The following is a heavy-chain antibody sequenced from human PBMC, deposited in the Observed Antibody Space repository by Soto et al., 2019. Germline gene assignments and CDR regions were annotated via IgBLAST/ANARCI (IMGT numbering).Heavy chain of an antibody. CDR1: RYTFISYD. CDR3: ARDREAWWNAGPLVLYGLVV. D-gene: IGHD1-1*01. V-gene: IGHV1-8*01. Sequence: ASVKVSCKASRYTFISYDINSVRQATGQGLEWMGWMNPNSGNTGYAQKVQCRITMTRNTSINTAYIKLRQLGTEDTAVYYYARDREAWWNAGPLVLYGLVVRGQGNTVPVSS. CDR2: MNPNSGNT. J-gene: IGHJ6*02.